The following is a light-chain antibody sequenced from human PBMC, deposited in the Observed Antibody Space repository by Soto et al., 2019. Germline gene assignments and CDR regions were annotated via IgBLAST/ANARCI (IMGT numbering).Light chain of an antibody. J-gene: IGKJ1*01. CDR2: GAF. CDR1: QSVRSN. Sequence: EIVMTQSPVTLSVSPGERATLSCRASQSVRSNLAWYQQKPCQAPSLLIYGAFTRATGIPTRFSVTGSGTEFTLNISSLYSEEFALYYCQQYNDWHLMFGQATNVEV. CDR3: QQYNDWHLM. V-gene: IGKV3-15*01.